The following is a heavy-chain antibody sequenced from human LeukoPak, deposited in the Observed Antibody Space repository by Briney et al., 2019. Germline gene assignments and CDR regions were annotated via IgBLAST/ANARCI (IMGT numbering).Heavy chain of an antibody. J-gene: IGHJ4*02. V-gene: IGHV1-69*05. CDR2: IIPIFGTA. CDR3: AREGGYNSQNYY. D-gene: IGHD5-24*01. Sequence: ASVKVSYKASGGTFSSYAISWVRQAPGQGLEWMGRIIPIFGTANYAQKFQGRVTITTDESTSTAYMELSSLRSEDTAVYYCAREGGYNSQNYYWGQGTLVTVSS. CDR1: GGTFSSYA.